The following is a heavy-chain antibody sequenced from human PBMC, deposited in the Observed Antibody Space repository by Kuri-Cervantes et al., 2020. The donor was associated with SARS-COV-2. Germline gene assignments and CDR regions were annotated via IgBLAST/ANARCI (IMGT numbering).Heavy chain of an antibody. V-gene: IGHV4-59*12. CDR1: GGSISSYY. Sequence: SETLSLTCTVSGGSISSYYWSWIRQPPGQGLEWLGYIYYSGSTEYNPSLESRVTISLDTSRNQFSLKLSSVTAADSAVYYCARSGYYSRGVTYYYMDVWDKGATVTVSS. CDR3: ARSGYYSRGVTYYYMDV. CDR2: IYYSGST. J-gene: IGHJ6*03. D-gene: IGHD3-22*01.